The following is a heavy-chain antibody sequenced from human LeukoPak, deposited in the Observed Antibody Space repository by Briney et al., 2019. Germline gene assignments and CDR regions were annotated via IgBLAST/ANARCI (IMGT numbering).Heavy chain of an antibody. CDR3: ARQNGGSWNYYYYMDV. Sequence: SETLSLTCGVSGGSINNTLYYWAWIRQSPGRGLEWIGCIYFTGKTYYNPSLKSRVTTSIDTSKNEFYLRLSSVTAADTAVYYCARQNGGSWNYYYYMDVWGKGTTVTVSS. V-gene: IGHV4-39*01. CDR1: GGSINNTLYY. J-gene: IGHJ6*03. CDR2: IYFTGKT. D-gene: IGHD1-26*01.